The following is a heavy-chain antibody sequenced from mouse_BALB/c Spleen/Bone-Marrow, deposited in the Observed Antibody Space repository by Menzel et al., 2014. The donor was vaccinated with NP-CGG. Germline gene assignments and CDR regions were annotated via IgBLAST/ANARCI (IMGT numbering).Heavy chain of an antibody. J-gene: IGHJ4*01. D-gene: IGHD2-1*01. CDR2: ILPGSGSF. Sequence: QVQLQQSGAELMKPGASVKISCKATGYTFSSYWLEWVIQRPGHGLEWIGEILPGSGSFNYNEKFKGKATFTADTSSNIAYMQLSSLTSEDSAVYYCARWHHGNYYYAMDYWGQGTSVTVSS. V-gene: IGHV1-9*01. CDR1: GYTFSSYW. CDR3: ARWHHGNYYYAMDY.